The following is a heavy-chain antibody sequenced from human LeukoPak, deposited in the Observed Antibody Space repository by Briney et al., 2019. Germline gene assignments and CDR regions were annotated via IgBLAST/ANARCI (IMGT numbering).Heavy chain of an antibody. CDR3: ARVHYYDSSGYLN. D-gene: IGHD3-22*01. V-gene: IGHV3-33*01. CDR2: TWYDGSNK. Sequence: GGSLRLSCAASAFTFSSYGMHWVRPAPGKGLEWVAVTWYDGSNKYYADSVKGRVTNSRVNSKNTLYLQRNSLRAEDTAVYYCARVHYYDSSGYLNWGQGTLVSVSS. CDR1: AFTFSSYG. J-gene: IGHJ4*02.